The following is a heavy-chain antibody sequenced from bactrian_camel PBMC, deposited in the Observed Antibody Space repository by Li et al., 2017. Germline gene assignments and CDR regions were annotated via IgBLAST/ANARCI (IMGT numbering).Heavy chain of an antibody. Sequence: VQLVESGGGLVQPGGSLRLSCAASGFTFSDSYMHWVRQAPGKGLEWISSIATRDGSSSTADSVKGRFTISKGNSRATLFLKMNSVKAEDTAVYYCVKSRRVSDVELPFNYWGQGTQVTV. CDR3: VKSRRVSDVELPFNY. CDR1: GFTFSDSY. J-gene: IGHJ4*01. D-gene: IGHD3*01. CDR2: IATRDGSS. V-gene: IGHV3S1*01.